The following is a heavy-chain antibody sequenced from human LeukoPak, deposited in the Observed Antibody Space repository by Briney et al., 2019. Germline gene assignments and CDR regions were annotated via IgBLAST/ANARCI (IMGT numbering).Heavy chain of an antibody. Sequence: GGSLRLSCAASGFTFSSYAMGWVRQAPGKGLEWVSAISGSGGSTYYADSVKGRFTISRDNSKNTLYLQMNSLRAEDTAVYYCAKRGYVSPEEYFQHWGQGTLVTVSS. D-gene: IGHD3-16*01. CDR3: AKRGYVSPEEYFQH. CDR2: ISGSGGST. CDR1: GFTFSSYA. J-gene: IGHJ1*01. V-gene: IGHV3-23*01.